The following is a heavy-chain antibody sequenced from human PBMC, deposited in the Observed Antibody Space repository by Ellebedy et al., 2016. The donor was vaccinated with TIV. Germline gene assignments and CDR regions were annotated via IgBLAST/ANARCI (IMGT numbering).Heavy chain of an antibody. Sequence: GESLKISXAVSGLIFTNYGMHWVRQAPGKGLEWVAVISYDGTDRYYVDSVKGRFTISRDQSKSTVYLRMNGLRVEDTAVYYCATGRDIYLNNFLDYWGQGTLVTVSS. D-gene: IGHD2-15*01. V-gene: IGHV3-30*03. CDR2: ISYDGTDR. CDR1: GLIFTNYG. CDR3: ATGRDIYLNNFLDY. J-gene: IGHJ4*02.